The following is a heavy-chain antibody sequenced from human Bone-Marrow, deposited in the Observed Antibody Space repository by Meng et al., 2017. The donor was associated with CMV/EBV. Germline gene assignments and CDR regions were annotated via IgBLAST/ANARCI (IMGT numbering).Heavy chain of an antibody. D-gene: IGHD1-26*01. V-gene: IGHV3-7*01. CDR2: IKQDGSEK. CDR1: GFTFSSYW. CDR3: ARDRYNGSPGVEYFQH. J-gene: IGHJ1*01. Sequence: GESLKISCAASGFTFSSYWMSWVRQAPGKGLEWVANIKQDGSEKYYVDSVKGRFTISRDNAKNSLYLQMNSLRAEDTAVYYCARDRYNGSPGVEYFQHWGQGTLVTVSS.